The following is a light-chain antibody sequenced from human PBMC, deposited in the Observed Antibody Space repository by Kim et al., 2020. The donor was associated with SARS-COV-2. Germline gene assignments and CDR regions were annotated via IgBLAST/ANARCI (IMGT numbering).Light chain of an antibody. CDR2: AAS. Sequence: ACVGDRVTNTCRARQDISNYLAWVQLKPGKAPKLLIYAASALQPGVPSRFSGSGSGTDFTLTVTSLQPEDVATYYCQKCDSAPWTFGQGTKVEIK. V-gene: IGKV1-27*01. CDR1: QDISNY. J-gene: IGKJ1*01. CDR3: QKCDSAPWT.